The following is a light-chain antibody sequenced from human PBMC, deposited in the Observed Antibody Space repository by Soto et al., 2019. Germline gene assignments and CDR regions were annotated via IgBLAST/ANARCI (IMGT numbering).Light chain of an antibody. Sequence: DIQMTQSPPSLSASVGDRVTITCRASPGIGTSLAWYQQTPGTVPKLLIYSASTLQSGVPSRFSGSGSGTDFTLTISSLQPEDVAAYYCQKYNTVPATFGQGTRLEIK. CDR3: QKYNTVPAT. V-gene: IGKV1-27*01. CDR2: SAS. CDR1: PGIGTS. J-gene: IGKJ5*01.